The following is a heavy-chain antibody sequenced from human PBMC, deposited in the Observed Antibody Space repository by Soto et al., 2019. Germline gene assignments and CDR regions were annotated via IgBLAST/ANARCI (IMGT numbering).Heavy chain of an antibody. V-gene: IGHV1-69*12. D-gene: IGHD1-1*01. CDR3: ARDKDRLQLGGNYYFILDV. CDR2: IMPVFRRP. CDR1: GGTFRTSA. J-gene: IGHJ6*02. Sequence: QVQLVQSGAEVKKPGSSVKVSCKASGGTFRTSAISWVRQAPGQGLEWVGGIMPVFRRPKYAQNFQDRVTITADEFTSTAYMEKNSLRSDDTAVYYCARDKDRLQLGGNYYFILDVWGQGTAVTVSS.